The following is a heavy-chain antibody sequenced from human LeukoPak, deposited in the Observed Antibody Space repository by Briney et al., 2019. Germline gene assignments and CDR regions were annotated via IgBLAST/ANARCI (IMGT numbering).Heavy chain of an antibody. CDR2: INPSGGST. J-gene: IGHJ4*02. V-gene: IGHV1-46*01. CDR3: ARAEIHGDYVEEFDY. D-gene: IGHD4-17*01. CDR1: GYTFPSYF. Sequence: ASVKVSCKASGYTFPSYFMHWVRQAPGQGLEWMGIINPSGGSTSYAQKFQGRVTMTRDTSTSTVYMELSSLRSEDTAVYYCARAEIHGDYVEEFDYWGQGTLVTVSS.